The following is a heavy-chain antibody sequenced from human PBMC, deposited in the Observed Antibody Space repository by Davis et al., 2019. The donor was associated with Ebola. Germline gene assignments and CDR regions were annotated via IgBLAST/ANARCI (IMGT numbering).Heavy chain of an antibody. D-gene: IGHD4-11*01. Sequence: AASVKVSCKASGYTFTSYGISWVRQAPGQGLEWMGWISAYNGNTNYAQKLQGRVTMTTDTSTSTAYMELRSLRSDDTAVYYCARVGTTVTTSYYYYGMDVWGKGTTVTVSS. J-gene: IGHJ6*04. CDR3: ARVGTTVTTSYYYYGMDV. V-gene: IGHV1-18*04. CDR1: GYTFTSYG. CDR2: ISAYNGNT.